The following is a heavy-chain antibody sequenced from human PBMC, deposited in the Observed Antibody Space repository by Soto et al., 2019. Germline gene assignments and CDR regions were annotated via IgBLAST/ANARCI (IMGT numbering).Heavy chain of an antibody. D-gene: IGHD6-6*01. CDR1: GGSISTYY. V-gene: IGHV4-59*01. CDR3: ARDRGPRRSSFAMDV. J-gene: IGHJ6*02. Sequence: QVQLQESDPGLVKPSETLSLTCTVSGGSISTYYWSWIRQPPGKGLEWIGYIYYTGSTTYNPSLKSRVTISLDTSKNQFSLKLNSVTAADTGVYYCARDRGPRRSSFAMDVWGQGTTVTVSS. CDR2: IYYTGST.